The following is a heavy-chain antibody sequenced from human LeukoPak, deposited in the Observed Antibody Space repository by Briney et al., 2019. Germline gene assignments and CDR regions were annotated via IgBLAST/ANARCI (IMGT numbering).Heavy chain of an antibody. V-gene: IGHV1-18*01. D-gene: IGHD4-17*01. CDR3: ARDRGLYGDYVTDAFDI. J-gene: IGHJ3*02. CDR1: GGTFSSYA. Sequence: ASVKVSCKASGGTFSSYAISWVRQAPGQGLEWMGWISAYNGNTNYAQKLQGRVTMTTDTSTSTAYMELRSLRSDDTAVYYCARDRGLYGDYVTDAFDIWGQGTMVTVSS. CDR2: ISAYNGNT.